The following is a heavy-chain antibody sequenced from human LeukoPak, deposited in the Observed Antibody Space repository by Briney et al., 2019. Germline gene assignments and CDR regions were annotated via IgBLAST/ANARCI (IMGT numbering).Heavy chain of an antibody. V-gene: IGHV4-39*01. CDR3: ARDFGDHRIDY. J-gene: IGHJ4*02. Sequence: SETLSLTCTVSGGSISGSSYYWGWVRQPPGKGLEWIGSIVYSGTTHYDPSLKSRVTISVDASKSQFSLRLSSVTAADTAIYYCARDFGDHRIDYWGQGTLVTVSS. CDR1: GGSISGSSYY. CDR2: IVYSGTT. D-gene: IGHD4-17*01.